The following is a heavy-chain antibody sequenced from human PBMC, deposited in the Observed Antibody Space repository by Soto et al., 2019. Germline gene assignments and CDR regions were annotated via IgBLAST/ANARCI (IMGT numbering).Heavy chain of an antibody. CDR3: ARVVHSSGWQRGWYFQH. CDR1: GGSISSGDYY. J-gene: IGHJ1*01. Sequence: SETLSLTCTVSGGSISSGDYYWSWIRQPPGKGLEWIGYIYYSGSTYYNPSLKSRVTISVDTSKNQFSLKLSSVTAADTAVYYCARVVHSSGWQRGWYFQHWGQGTLVTVSS. CDR2: IYYSGST. D-gene: IGHD6-19*01. V-gene: IGHV4-30-4*02.